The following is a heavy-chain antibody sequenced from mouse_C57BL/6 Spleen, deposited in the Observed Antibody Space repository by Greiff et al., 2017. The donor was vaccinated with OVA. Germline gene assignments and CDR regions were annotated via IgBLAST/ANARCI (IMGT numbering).Heavy chain of an antibody. CDR2: ISNGGGSN. CDR3: ARRSSYGKGAMDY. V-gene: IGHV5-12*01. D-gene: IGHD2-1*01. J-gene: IGHJ4*01. Sequence: EVHLVESGGGLVQPGGSLKLSCAASGFTFSDYYMYWVRQTPEKRLEWVAYISNGGGSNYYPDTVKGRFTISRDNDKNTLYLQMRRLKSEDTAMYYCARRSSYGKGAMDYWGQGTSVTVSS. CDR1: GFTFSDYY.